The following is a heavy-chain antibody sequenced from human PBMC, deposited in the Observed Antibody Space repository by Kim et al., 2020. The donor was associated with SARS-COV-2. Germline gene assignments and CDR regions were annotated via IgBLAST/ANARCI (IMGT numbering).Heavy chain of an antibody. CDR1: GFTFSNAW. Sequence: GGSLRLSCAASGFTFSNAWMSWVRQAPGKGLEWVGRIKSKTDGGTTDYAAPVKGRFTISRDDSKNTLYLQMNSLKTEDTAVYYCTTDMVFRGYGYCSSTSCYVFRGYWGQGTLVTVSS. D-gene: IGHD2-2*01. CDR3: TTDMVFRGYGYCSSTSCYVFRGY. V-gene: IGHV3-15*01. CDR2: IKSKTDGGTT. J-gene: IGHJ4*02.